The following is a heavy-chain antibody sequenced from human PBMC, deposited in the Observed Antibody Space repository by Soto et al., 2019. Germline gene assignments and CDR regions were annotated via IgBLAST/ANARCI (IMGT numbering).Heavy chain of an antibody. CDR3: ARGAKLELRYFDY. CDR1: GFTFSDYY. D-gene: IGHD1-7*01. CDR2: ISSSSSYT. V-gene: IGHV3-11*06. Sequence: PGGFLRLSCAASGFTFSDYYMSWIRQAPGKGLEWVSYISSSSSYTNYADSVKGRFTISRDNAKNSLYLQMNSLRAEDTAVYYCARGAKLELRYFDYWGQGTLVTVSS. J-gene: IGHJ4*02.